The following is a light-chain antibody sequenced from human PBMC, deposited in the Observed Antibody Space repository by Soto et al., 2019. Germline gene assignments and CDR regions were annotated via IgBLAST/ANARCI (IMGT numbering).Light chain of an antibody. CDR2: GAS. CDR3: QQYGSSVLT. V-gene: IGKV3-20*01. Sequence: ESVLTQSPDTLSLSPGERATLSCRASQSVSTNSLAWYQQRPGQAPRPLIYGASSRDTGTPDRFSGSGSGTDFTLLISRLEPEDFAVYYCQQYGSSVLTFGGGTKVDIK. CDR1: QSVSTNS. J-gene: IGKJ4*01.